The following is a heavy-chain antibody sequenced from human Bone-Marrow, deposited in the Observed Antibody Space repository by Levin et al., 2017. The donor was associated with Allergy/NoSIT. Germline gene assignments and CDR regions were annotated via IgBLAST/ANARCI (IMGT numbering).Heavy chain of an antibody. CDR3: ARADRSSSSKLRSTYYGMDV. V-gene: IGHV3-53*01. CDR1: GFTVSSNY. CDR2: IYSGGST. D-gene: IGHD6-6*01. J-gene: IGHJ6*02. Sequence: PGGSLRLSCAASGFTVSSNYMSWVRQAPGKGLEWVSVIYSGGSTYYADSVKGRFTISRDNSKNTLYLQMNSLRAEDTAVYYCARADRSSSSKLRSTYYGMDVWGQGTTVTVSS.